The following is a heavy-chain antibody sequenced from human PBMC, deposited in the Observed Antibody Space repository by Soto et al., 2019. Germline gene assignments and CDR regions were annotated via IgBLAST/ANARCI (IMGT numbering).Heavy chain of an antibody. V-gene: IGHV3-23*01. D-gene: IGHD2-15*01. CDR3: TKANRYCSGANCFTFGS. Sequence: EVQLLESGGGLLQPGGSLRLSCTASGFTFSNYAMSWVRQAPGKGLEWVSTFSSGGGGTYYADSVKGRFTISRDKSKNTLALQMNSLRAEDTAVYYCTKANRYCSGANCFTFGSWGLGTLVTVSS. CDR1: GFTFSNYA. J-gene: IGHJ4*02. CDR2: FSSGGGGT.